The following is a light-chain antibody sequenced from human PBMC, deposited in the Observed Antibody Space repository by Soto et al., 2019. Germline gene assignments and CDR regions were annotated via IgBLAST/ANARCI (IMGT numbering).Light chain of an antibody. Sequence: DIVMTQSPDSLAVSLGERATINCRSSQTVLHGSNYLAWYQQKPGQPPKLLIYWASTRESGVPVRFSGSGSGTDFTLTISSLQAEDVAVYYCQQYYTTPVTFGQGTKVEIK. CDR3: QQYYTTPVT. V-gene: IGKV4-1*01. J-gene: IGKJ1*01. CDR1: QTVLHGSNY. CDR2: WAS.